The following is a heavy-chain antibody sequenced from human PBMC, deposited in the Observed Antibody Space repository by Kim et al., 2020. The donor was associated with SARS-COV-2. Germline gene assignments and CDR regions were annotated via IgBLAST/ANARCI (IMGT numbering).Heavy chain of an antibody. V-gene: IGHV3-9*01. J-gene: IGHJ6*02. CDR3: AKDMSYYYGMDV. Sequence: GYADYGKGRFTISRDNAKNSLYLQRNSLRAEDTALYYCAKDMSYYYGMDVWGQGTTVTVSS.